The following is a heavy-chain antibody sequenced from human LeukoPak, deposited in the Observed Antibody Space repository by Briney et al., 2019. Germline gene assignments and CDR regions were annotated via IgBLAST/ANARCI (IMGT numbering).Heavy chain of an antibody. J-gene: IGHJ4*02. CDR3: ARGQSVVVTVFDY. D-gene: IGHD3-22*01. CDR1: GGSFSGYY. Sequence: PSETLSLTCAVYGGSFSGYYWSWIRQPPGKGLEWIGEINHSGSTNYNPSLKSRVTISVDTSKNQFSLKLSSVTAADTAVYYCARGQSVVVTVFDYWGQGTLVTVSS. CDR2: INHSGST. V-gene: IGHV4-34*01.